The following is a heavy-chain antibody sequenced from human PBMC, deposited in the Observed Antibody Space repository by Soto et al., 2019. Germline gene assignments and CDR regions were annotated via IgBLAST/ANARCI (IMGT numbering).Heavy chain of an antibody. Sequence: QVQLQESGPGLVKPSETLSLTCTVSGGSISPYYWSWIRQSPGKGLEWIGYIHYSGSTNYNPSLKCRVTISVDTSKKQFSLKLRFVTAADTAVYYCARLQAVAGTGDWFDPWGQGTLVTVS. V-gene: IGHV4-59*08. J-gene: IGHJ5*02. CDR3: ARLQAVAGTGDWFDP. D-gene: IGHD6-19*01. CDR2: IHYSGST. CDR1: GGSISPYY.